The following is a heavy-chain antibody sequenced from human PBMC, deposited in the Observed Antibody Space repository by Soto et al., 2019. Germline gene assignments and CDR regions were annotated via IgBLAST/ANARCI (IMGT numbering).Heavy chain of an antibody. CDR2: ISYDGSNK. CDR1: GFTFSSYG. J-gene: IGHJ4*02. D-gene: IGHD6-13*01. Sequence: PGGSLRLSCAASGFTFSSYGMHWVRQAPGKGLEWVAVISYDGSNKYYADSVKGRFTISRDNSKNTLYLQMNSLRAEDTAVYYCAKVASQAGSSWYDYFDYWGQGTLVTVSS. CDR3: AKVASQAGSSWYDYFDY. V-gene: IGHV3-30*18.